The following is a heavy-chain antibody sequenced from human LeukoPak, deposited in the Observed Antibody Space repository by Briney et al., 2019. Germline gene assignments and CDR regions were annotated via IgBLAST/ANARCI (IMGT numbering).Heavy chain of an antibody. D-gene: IGHD1-26*01. CDR3: ARSWSVGYFDY. CDR1: GGSISSSSYY. CDR2: IYYSGST. V-gene: IGHV4-39*01. J-gene: IGHJ4*02. Sequence: SETLSLTCTVSGGSISSSSYYWGWIRQPPGKGLEWIGSIYYSGSTYYNPSLKSRVTISVDTSKNQFSLKLSSVTAADTAVYYCARSWSVGYFDYWGQGTLVTVSS.